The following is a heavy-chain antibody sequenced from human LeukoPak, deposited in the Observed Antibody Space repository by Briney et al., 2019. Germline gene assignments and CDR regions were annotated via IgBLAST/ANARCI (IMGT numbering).Heavy chain of an antibody. D-gene: IGHD3-22*01. CDR1: GFTFSSYA. CDR3: AKDLGDSSGYYYFDY. J-gene: IGHJ4*02. Sequence: GGSLRLSCAASGFTFSSYAMSWVRQAPGKGLEWVSAISGSGGSTYYADSVKGRFTISRDNSKNPLYPQMNSLRAEDTAVYYCAKDLGDSSGYYYFDYWGQGTLVTVSS. CDR2: ISGSGGST. V-gene: IGHV3-23*01.